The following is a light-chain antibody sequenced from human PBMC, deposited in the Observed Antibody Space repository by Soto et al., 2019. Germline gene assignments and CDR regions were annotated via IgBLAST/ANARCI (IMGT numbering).Light chain of an antibody. V-gene: IGKV3-20*01. J-gene: IGKJ1*01. CDR1: QTVGNNY. Sequence: EIVLTQSPGTLSLSPGERATLSCRASQTVGNNYLDWYQQKPGLAPTLLIYGASSRATVIPDRFSGSGSGTDFTLTISRLETEDFAVYYCRQSATSPRTVGQGTNVEIK. CDR2: GAS. CDR3: RQSATSPRT.